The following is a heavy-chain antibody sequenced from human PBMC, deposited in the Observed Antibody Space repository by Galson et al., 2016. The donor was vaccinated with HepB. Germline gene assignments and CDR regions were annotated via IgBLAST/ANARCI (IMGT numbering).Heavy chain of an antibody. CDR1: GFTSSNYA. J-gene: IGHJ5*01. D-gene: IGHD4-11*01. V-gene: IGHV3-33*06. Sequence: SLRLSCAASGFTSSNYAMHWVRQAPGKGLEWVAVIWYDGSSKYYIDSVKGRFTISRDNSKNTLNLQMSSLRAEGTAVYYCAKVATPNRNYENWFDSWGQGTLVTVSS. CDR3: AKVATPNRNYENWFDS. CDR2: IWYDGSSK.